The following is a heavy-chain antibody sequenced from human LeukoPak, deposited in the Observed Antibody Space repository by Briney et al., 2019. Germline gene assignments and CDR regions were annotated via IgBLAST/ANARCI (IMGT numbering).Heavy chain of an antibody. CDR1: GFXFSNYW. Sequence: GGSLRLSCAASGFXFSNYWISWVRQAPGKGREWVADVMQDGSEKYYVDSVKGRFTISRDNAKNSLYLQMNSLRAEDTAVYYCARRHIRITMVRGVIPYFDYWGQGTLVTVSS. D-gene: IGHD3-10*01. CDR2: VMQDGSEK. J-gene: IGHJ4*02. CDR3: ARRHIRITMVRGVIPYFDY. V-gene: IGHV3-7*04.